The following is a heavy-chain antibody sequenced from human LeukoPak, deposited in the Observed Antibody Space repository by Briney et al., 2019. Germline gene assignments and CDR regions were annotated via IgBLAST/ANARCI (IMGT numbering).Heavy chain of an antibody. D-gene: IGHD2-8*01. V-gene: IGHV4-4*02. CDR3: SRENGAFSPFGY. Sequence: SWTLSLTCGVSGGSITTTNWWRWGRQPPGQGLEWIGQIHLSGRTNYNPSLNSRVTLALDTSKNHLSLSLTSVTAAETAVYYCSRENGAFSPFGYWGQGTLVTVPS. CDR1: GGSITTTNW. CDR2: IHLSGRT. J-gene: IGHJ4*02.